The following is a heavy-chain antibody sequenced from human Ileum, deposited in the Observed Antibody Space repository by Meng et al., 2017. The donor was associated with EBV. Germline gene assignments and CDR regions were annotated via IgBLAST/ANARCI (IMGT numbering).Heavy chain of an antibody. CDR2: ISAYNGNT. CDR1: GYAFTNYG. CDR3: ARDYYYDRSYYFDY. J-gene: IGHJ4*02. D-gene: IGHD3-22*01. Sequence: QVQLVQSGAAVKKPGASVEVSCKASGYAFTNYGISWVRQAPGQGLEWMGWISAYNGNTNYAQKLQGRVTMTTDTSTSTAYMEVRSLRSDDTAVYYCARDYYYDRSYYFDYWGQGTLVTVSS. V-gene: IGHV1-18*01.